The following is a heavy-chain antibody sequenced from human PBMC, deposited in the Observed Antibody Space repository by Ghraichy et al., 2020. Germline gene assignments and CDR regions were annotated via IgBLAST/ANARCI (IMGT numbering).Heavy chain of an antibody. CDR3: ARDVRGRYDF. J-gene: IGHJ4*02. D-gene: IGHD3-3*01. CDR2: INEDGDIT. Sequence: GGSLRLSCAASGFTFSAYWMHWVRQAPGKGLVWVSRINEDGDITDYADSVKGRFTVSRDNSKNTLYLQMNSLRTDDTAMYYCARDVRGRYDFWGQGTLVTVSS. V-gene: IGHV3-74*01. CDR1: GFTFSAYW.